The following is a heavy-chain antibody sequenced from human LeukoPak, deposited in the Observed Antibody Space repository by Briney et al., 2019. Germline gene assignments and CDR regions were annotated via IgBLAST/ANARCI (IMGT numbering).Heavy chain of an antibody. CDR3: ARVAPNCGGDCYPPRTNNWFDP. CDR1: GGSFSGYY. J-gene: IGHJ5*02. V-gene: IGHV4-34*01. Sequence: SETLSLTCAVYGGSFSGYYWSWIRQPPGKGLEWIGEINHSGSTNYNPSLKSRVTISVDTSKNQFSLKLSSVTAADTAVYYCARVAPNCGGDCYPPRTNNWFDPWRQGTLVTVSS. D-gene: IGHD2-21*02. CDR2: INHSGST.